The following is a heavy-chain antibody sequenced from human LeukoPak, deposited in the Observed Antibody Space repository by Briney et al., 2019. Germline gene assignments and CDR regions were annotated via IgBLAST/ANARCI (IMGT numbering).Heavy chain of an antibody. Sequence: SEALSLTRTVSGGSISSYYWSWLRQPPGKGLEWIGYIHYSGSTNYNTSLKSRVTMSVDTSKNQFSLKLSSVTAADAAVYYCARYISSWYWFDPWGQGTLVTVSS. D-gene: IGHD6-13*01. CDR1: GGSISSYY. V-gene: IGHV4-59*08. CDR2: IHYSGST. J-gene: IGHJ5*02. CDR3: ARYISSWYWFDP.